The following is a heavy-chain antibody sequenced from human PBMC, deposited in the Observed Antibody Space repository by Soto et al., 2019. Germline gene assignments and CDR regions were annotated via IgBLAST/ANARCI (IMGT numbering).Heavy chain of an antibody. CDR1: GFTFSSYA. CDR3: AKRRGAGGDFDY. V-gene: IGHV3-23*04. CDR2: VSIGGST. Sequence: DVQLVESGGGLVQPEGSLRLSCAASGFTFSSYAMGWVRQGPGKGLEWVAVVSIGGSTHYADSVGSRFTISRDNSKNTMSLQMNSRTAEDTAAYFCAKRRGAGGDFDYWGQGALVTVSS. J-gene: IGHJ4*02. D-gene: IGHD2-15*01.